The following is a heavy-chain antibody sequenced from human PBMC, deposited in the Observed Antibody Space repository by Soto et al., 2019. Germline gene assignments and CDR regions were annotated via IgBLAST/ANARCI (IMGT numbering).Heavy chain of an antibody. D-gene: IGHD2-15*01. CDR2: MTPDSGKT. J-gene: IGHJ4*02. CDR3: AIVFKEAEYCSGGRCSSFGY. CDR1: GYTFTSYD. Sequence: EASVKVSCKASGYTFTSYDITWVRQATGQGLEWMGRMTPDSGKTAYVQKFQGRVTMTRNTSISTAYMELNSLMSEDTAVYYCAIVFKEAEYCSGGRCSSFGYWGKETLVTVPS. V-gene: IGHV1-8*01.